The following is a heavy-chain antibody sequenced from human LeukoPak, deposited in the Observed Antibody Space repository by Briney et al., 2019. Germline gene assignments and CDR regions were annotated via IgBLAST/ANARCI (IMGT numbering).Heavy chain of an antibody. CDR1: GFTFSSYS. CDR2: ISSSSSTI. CDR3: AKGRGSSSGWSFDY. Sequence: PGGSLRLSCAASGFTFSSYSMNWVRQAPGKGLEWVSYISSSSSTIYYADSVKGRFTISRDNAKNSLYLQMNSLRAEDTAVYYCAKGRGSSSGWSFDYWGQGTLVTVSS. V-gene: IGHV3-48*04. D-gene: IGHD6-19*01. J-gene: IGHJ4*02.